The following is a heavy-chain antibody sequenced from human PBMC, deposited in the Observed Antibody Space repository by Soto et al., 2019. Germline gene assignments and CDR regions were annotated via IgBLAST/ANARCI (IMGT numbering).Heavy chain of an antibody. CDR3: ARGLGSSWYEGGMDV. V-gene: IGHV3-7*01. J-gene: IGHJ6*02. D-gene: IGHD6-13*01. Sequence: EVQLVESGGGLVQPGGSLRLSCAASGFTFSSYWMSWVRQAPGKGLEWVANIKQDGSEKYYVDSVKGRFTISRDNAKNSLYPQMNSLRAEDTAVYYCARGLGSSWYEGGMDVWGQGTTVTVSS. CDR2: IKQDGSEK. CDR1: GFTFSSYW.